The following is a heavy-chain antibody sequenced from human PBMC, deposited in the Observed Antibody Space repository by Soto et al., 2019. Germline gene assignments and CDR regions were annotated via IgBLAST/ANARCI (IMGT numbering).Heavy chain of an antibody. V-gene: IGHV4-31*03. CDR2: IDYSGST. J-gene: IGHJ6*02. CDR3: ARHLVDSNGYHGMDV. CDR1: GGSINSGGYY. D-gene: IGHD2-8*01. Sequence: QVQLQESGPGLVKPSQTLSLICTVSGGSINSGGYYWSWIRQHPEKGLEWMGYIDYSGSTYYNPSLRSRLTISLDTSKNQCSLKLTAGTAADTAVYYWARHLVDSNGYHGMDVWGQGTSFTVSS.